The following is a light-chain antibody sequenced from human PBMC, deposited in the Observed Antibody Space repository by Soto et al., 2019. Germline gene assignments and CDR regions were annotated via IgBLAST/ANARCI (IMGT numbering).Light chain of an antibody. CDR3: QQYNNWTRT. J-gene: IGKJ1*01. V-gene: IGKV3-15*01. Sequence: EIVMTQSPATLSVSPGERATLSCRASQSVSSNLAWYQQKPGQAPRLLIYGASTRATGIPARFSGSGSGTEFTLIISSLKSEDFAVYDCQQYNNWTRTFGQGTKVDI. CDR1: QSVSSN. CDR2: GAS.